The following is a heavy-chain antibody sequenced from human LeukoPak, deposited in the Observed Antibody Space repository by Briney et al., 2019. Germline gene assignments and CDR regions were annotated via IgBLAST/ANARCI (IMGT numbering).Heavy chain of an antibody. V-gene: IGHV4-4*02. CDR2: IYHSGST. CDR3: ARVKYYYDSSGYYYVFDY. D-gene: IGHD3-22*01. J-gene: IGHJ4*02. CDR1: GGSISSSNW. Sequence: SETLSLTCAVSGGSISSSNWWSWVRQPPGKGLEWIGEIYHSGSTNYNPSLKSRVTISVDKSKNQFSLKLSSVTAADTAVYYCARVKYYYDSSGYYYVFDYWGQGTLVTVSS.